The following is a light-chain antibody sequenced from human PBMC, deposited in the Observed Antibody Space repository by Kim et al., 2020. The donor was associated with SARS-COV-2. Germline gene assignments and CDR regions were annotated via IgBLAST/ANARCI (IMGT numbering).Light chain of an antibody. CDR3: ATWDVSLNGWV. CDR1: RPSVGLHF. V-gene: IGLV1-44*01. CDR2: NDN. J-gene: IGLJ3*02. Sequence: GQRVTICCSGSRPSVGLHFVNWYQQLPGTAPKVFIYNDNQRPSGVPDRFSGSRSGTSASLAISGLQSEDEADYYCATWDVSLNGWVFGGGTQLTVL.